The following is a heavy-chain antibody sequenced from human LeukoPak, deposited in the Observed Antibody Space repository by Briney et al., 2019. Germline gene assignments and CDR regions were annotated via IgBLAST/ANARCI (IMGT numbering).Heavy chain of an antibody. CDR3: ARRGDCSSTSCPDALGMDV. D-gene: IGHD2-2*01. CDR1: GYTFTGYY. J-gene: IGHJ6*02. CDR2: INPNSGGI. Sequence: ASVKVSCKASGYTFTGYYMHWVRQAPGQGLEWMGRINPNSGGINYAQKFQGRVTMTRDTSISTAYMELSRLRSDDTAVYYCARRGDCSSTSCPDALGMDVWGQGTTVTVSS. V-gene: IGHV1-2*06.